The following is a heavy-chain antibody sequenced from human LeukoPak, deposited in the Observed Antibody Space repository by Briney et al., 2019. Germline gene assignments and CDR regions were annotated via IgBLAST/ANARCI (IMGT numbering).Heavy chain of an antibody. CDR1: VGSISSYY. J-gene: IGHJ3*02. D-gene: IGHD2-15*01. CDR3: ARYCSGGSCPLGDAFDI. V-gene: IGHV4-4*07. CDR2: IYTSGSP. Sequence: SETLSLTCTVSVGSISSYYWSWIRQPAGKGLEWIGRIYTSGSPNYNPSLKSRVTMSVDTSKNQFALKLSSVTAADTAVYYCARYCSGGSCPLGDAFDIWGQGTMVTVSS.